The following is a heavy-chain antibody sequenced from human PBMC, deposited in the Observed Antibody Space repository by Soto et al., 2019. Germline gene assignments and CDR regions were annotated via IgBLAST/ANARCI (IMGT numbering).Heavy chain of an antibody. J-gene: IGHJ4*02. D-gene: IGHD6-13*01. CDR2: ISYDGSNK. CDR3: ARGGYSSSWYSAGY. Sequence: VQLVESGGGVVQPGRSLRLSCAASGFTFSSYAMHWVRQAPGKGLEWVAVISYDGSNKYYADSVKGRFTISRDNSKNTLYLQMNSLRAEDTAVYYCARGGYSSSWYSAGYWGQGTLVTVSS. CDR1: GFTFSSYA. V-gene: IGHV3-30-3*01.